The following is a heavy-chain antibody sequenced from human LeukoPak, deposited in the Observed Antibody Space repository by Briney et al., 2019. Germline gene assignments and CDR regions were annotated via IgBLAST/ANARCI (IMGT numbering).Heavy chain of an antibody. V-gene: IGHV3-66*04. J-gene: IGHJ4*02. CDR2: IYSGGST. D-gene: IGHD6-19*01. Sequence: PGRSLRLSCAASGFTVSSNYMSWVRQAPGKGLEWVSVIYSGGSTYYADSVKGRFTISRDNSKNTLYLQMNSLRADDTAVYYCARHRGYSSAWYDYWGQGTLVTVSS. CDR3: ARHRGYSSAWYDY. CDR1: GFTVSSNY.